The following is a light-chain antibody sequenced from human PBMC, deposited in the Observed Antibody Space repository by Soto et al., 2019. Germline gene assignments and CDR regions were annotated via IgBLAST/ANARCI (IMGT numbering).Light chain of an antibody. CDR2: GAT. CDR3: QQRNIWPPVT. CDR1: QGISSF. J-gene: IGKJ5*01. Sequence: IQLTQSPSSLSASVGERVTITCRASQGISSFLAWYQQEPGKAPKLLISGATTLQSGVPSRFSGSGSGTDFTLTISSLEPEDSAVYYCQQRNIWPPVTFGQGTRLEIK. V-gene: IGKV1-9*01.